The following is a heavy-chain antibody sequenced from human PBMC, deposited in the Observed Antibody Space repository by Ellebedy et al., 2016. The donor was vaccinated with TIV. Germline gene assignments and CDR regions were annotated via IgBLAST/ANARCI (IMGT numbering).Heavy chain of an antibody. CDR3: ARHKRGYSGYGFDY. J-gene: IGHJ4*02. CDR1: GGSISSYY. CDR2: IYYSGST. V-gene: IGHV4-59*08. Sequence: MPSETLSLTCTVSGGSISSYYWSWIRQPPGKGLEWIGYIYYSGSTNYNPSLKSRVTISVDTSKNQFSLKLSSVTAADTAVYYCARHKRGYSGYGFDYWGQGTLVTVSS. D-gene: IGHD5-12*01.